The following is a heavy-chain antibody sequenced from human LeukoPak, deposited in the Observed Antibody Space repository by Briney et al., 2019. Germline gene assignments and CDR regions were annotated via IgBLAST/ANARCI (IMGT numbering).Heavy chain of an antibody. D-gene: IGHD3-10*01. CDR3: ARAGFQYGMDV. CDR2: IWYDGSNK. CDR1: GFTFSSYG. V-gene: IGHV3-33*01. J-gene: IGHJ6*02. Sequence: PRGSLRLSCAASGFTFSSYGMHWVRQAPGKGLEWVAVIWYDGSNKYYADSVKGRFTISRDNSKNTLYLQMNSLRAEDTAVYYCARAGFQYGMDVWGQGTTVTVSS.